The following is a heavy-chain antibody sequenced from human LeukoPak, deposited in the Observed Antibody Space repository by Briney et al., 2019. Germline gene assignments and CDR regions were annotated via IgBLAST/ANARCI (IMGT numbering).Heavy chain of an antibody. V-gene: IGHV3-23*01. Sequence: PGGSLRLSCAVSGFTFSSHAMSWVRQASGKGLEWVSLIGGAGDTFYADSVKGRFVLSRDNSRNTVYLQMNSLRAEDTATYYCVKDYCHGGFCSFPFFDSWGQGTLVTVSS. D-gene: IGHD2-21*01. J-gene: IGHJ5*01. CDR2: IGGAGDT. CDR3: VKDYCHGGFCSFPFFDS. CDR1: GFTFSSHA.